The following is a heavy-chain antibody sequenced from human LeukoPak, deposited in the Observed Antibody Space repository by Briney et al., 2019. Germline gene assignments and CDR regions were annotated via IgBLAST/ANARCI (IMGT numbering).Heavy chain of an antibody. J-gene: IGHJ4*02. CDR1: GFTFSTYW. CDR3: ARDGSGYFDY. Sequence: GGSLRLSCEAPGFTFSTYWMHWVRQAPGEGLVWVSCINSDGSVTRYADSVKGRFTISRDNAKNTLYLQMNSLRAEDTAVYYCARDGSGYFDYWGQGTQVSVSS. D-gene: IGHD3-22*01. CDR2: INSDGSVT. V-gene: IGHV3-74*01.